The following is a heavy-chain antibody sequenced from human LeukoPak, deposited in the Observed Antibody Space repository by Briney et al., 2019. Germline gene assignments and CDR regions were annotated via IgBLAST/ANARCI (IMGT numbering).Heavy chain of an antibody. CDR1: GFTFSSYA. J-gene: IGHJ4*02. D-gene: IGHD3-22*01. CDR3: ASDLNYYDSSGYYLPTPFDY. V-gene: IGHV3-23*01. Sequence: GGSLRLSCAASGFTFSSYAMSWVRQAPGKGLEWVSAISGSGGSTYYADSVKGRFTISRDNSKNTLYLQMNSLRAEDTAVYYCASDLNYYDSSGYYLPTPFDYWGQGTLVTVSS. CDR2: ISGSGGST.